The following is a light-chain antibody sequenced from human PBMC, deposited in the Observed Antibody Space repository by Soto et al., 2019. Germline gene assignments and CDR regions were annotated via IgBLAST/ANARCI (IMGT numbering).Light chain of an antibody. CDR3: QQYDTYWT. CDR2: DAS. J-gene: IGKJ1*01. Sequence: DIQVTQSPSTLSASVGDRVTITCRASQSILSWLAWYQHKPGKAPKLLIYDASSLESGVPSRFSGSRSGTEFTLTISSLQPDDIATYYCQQYDTYWTFGQGTKVAIK. V-gene: IGKV1-5*01. CDR1: QSILSW.